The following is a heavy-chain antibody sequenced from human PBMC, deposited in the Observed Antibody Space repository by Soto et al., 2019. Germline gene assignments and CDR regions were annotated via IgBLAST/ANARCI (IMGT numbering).Heavy chain of an antibody. D-gene: IGHD3-3*01. CDR3: ARVSMAPHTAIFYDDS. Sequence: QVQLVQSGGEVKRPGASVKVSCKTSGYTFSNYGITCVRQAPGQPLAWLGWISIYSDGTNHAQTFPGRAPITTDTSTTTAYMELRSLRPDDTAVYYWARVSMAPHTAIFYDDSWRQGSVVTVSS. J-gene: IGHJ4*02. CDR2: ISIYSDGT. V-gene: IGHV1-18*01. CDR1: GYTFSNYG.